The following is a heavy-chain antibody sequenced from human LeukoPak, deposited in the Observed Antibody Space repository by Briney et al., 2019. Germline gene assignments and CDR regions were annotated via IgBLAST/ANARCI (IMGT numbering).Heavy chain of an antibody. J-gene: IGHJ4*02. Sequence: GGSLRLSCAASGFTFSSCAMSWVRQAPGKGLEWVSAISGSGGSTYYADSVKGRFTISRDNSKNTLYLQMNSLRAEDTAVYYCAKEQHRSMIVVVTDFDYWGQGTLVTVSS. CDR1: GFTFSSCA. CDR2: ISGSGGST. V-gene: IGHV3-23*01. CDR3: AKEQHRSMIVVVTDFDY. D-gene: IGHD3-22*01.